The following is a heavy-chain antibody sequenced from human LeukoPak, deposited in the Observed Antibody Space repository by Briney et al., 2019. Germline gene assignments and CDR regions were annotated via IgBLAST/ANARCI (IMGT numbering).Heavy chain of an antibody. Sequence: ERSLRLSCVASGFSVTTYAIHWVRQAPGKELEWVAVMSYGGTNKYYADSVKGRFTISRDNSKNTLFLEMSSLRPEDTAIYYCARDGDTAIRGVNFDYWGRGTLVTVSS. CDR2: MSYGGTNK. CDR1: GFSVTTYA. D-gene: IGHD3-10*01. CDR3: ARDGDTAIRGVNFDY. J-gene: IGHJ4*02. V-gene: IGHV3-30*15.